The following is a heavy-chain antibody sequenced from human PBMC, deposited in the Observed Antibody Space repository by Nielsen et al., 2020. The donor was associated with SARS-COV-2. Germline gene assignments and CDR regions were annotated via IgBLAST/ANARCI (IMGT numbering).Heavy chain of an antibody. J-gene: IGHJ4*02. V-gene: IGHV3-23*01. CDR3: AKGEYCHGGSCCSDY. D-gene: IGHD2-15*01. CDR1: GFTFSSYA. Sequence: GGSLRLSCAASGFTFSSYAMSWVRQAPGKGLEWVSAISGSGGSTYYADSVKGRFTISRDNSKNTVYLQMSSLRTEDTAVYYCAKGEYCHGGSCCSDYWGQGTLVTVSS. CDR2: ISGSGGST.